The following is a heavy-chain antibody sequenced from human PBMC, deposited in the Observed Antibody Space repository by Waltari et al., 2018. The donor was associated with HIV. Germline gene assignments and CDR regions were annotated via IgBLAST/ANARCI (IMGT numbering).Heavy chain of an antibody. J-gene: IGHJ4*02. Sequence: EVQLVESGGGLVKPGESLRLSCAASGFTLTNAGMSWVRQAPGKGRELVGRIKSEDDGGTTDYAAPVKGRFTISRDDSKNALYLQMNSLKTEDTALYYCTSTGGGITDYWGQGTLVTVSS. CDR1: GFTLTNAG. CDR3: TSTGGGITDY. CDR2: IKSEDDGGTT. D-gene: IGHD2-15*01. V-gene: IGHV3-15*01.